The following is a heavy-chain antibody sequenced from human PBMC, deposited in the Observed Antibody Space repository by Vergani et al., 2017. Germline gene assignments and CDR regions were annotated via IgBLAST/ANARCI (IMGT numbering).Heavy chain of an antibody. CDR2: IHYSENT. D-gene: IGHD2-21*01. CDR3: ARDGGEYDKDSLDV. CDR1: FDSIRNLY. V-gene: IGHV4-59*11. J-gene: IGHJ3*01. Sequence: QVQLQESGPGLVKSSETLSLTCSVSFDSIRNLYCNWIRQPPGKGLEWIGSIHYSENTNYNPSLKTRVTISVDASKKQFSLKLTSVTAADTAVYYCARDGGEYDKDSLDVWRQGTKVTV.